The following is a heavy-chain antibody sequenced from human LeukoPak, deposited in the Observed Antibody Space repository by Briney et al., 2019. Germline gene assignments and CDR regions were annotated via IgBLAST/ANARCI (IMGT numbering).Heavy chain of an antibody. J-gene: IGHJ4*02. CDR3: ARAAAAAGGQYFDY. V-gene: IGHV4-4*07. D-gene: IGHD6-13*01. Sequence: KPSETPSLTCTVSGGSISSYYWSWIRQPAGQGLEWIGRIYTNADTKYNPSPKSRVTMSVDTSKNQLSLKVRSVTAADTAVYYCARAAAAAGGQYFDYWGQGTVVTVSS. CDR2: IYTNADT. CDR1: GGSISSYY.